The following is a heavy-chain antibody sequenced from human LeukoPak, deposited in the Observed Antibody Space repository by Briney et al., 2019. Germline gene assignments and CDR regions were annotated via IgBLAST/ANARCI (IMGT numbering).Heavy chain of an antibody. Sequence: SVKVSCKASGVTLSSYAISWARQAPGQGLEWMGRIIPIFGTANYAQKFQGRVTVTTDESTSTAYMELSSLTSDDTAVYYCARDEGGLGIWGQGTMVTVST. CDR3: ARDEGGLGI. V-gene: IGHV1-69*05. CDR1: GVTLSSYA. D-gene: IGHD3/OR15-3a*01. CDR2: IIPIFGTA. J-gene: IGHJ3*02.